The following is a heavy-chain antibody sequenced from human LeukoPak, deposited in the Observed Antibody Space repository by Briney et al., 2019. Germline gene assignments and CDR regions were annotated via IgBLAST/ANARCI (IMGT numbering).Heavy chain of an antibody. V-gene: IGHV3-7*05. CDR3: ARDSSLIADGWLPRSYYYYYGMDV. CDR1: GFTFSNYW. D-gene: IGHD6-19*01. J-gene: IGHJ6*02. Sequence: PGGSLRLSCAASGFTFSNYWMGWVRQAPGKGLERVANIKQDGSEKYYVDSVKGRFTISRDNAKKSLYLQMNSLRAEDTAVYYCARDSSLIADGWLPRSYYYYYGMDVWGQGTTVTVSS. CDR2: IKQDGSEK.